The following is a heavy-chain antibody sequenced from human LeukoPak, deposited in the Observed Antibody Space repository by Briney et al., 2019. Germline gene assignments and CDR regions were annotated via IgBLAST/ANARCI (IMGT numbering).Heavy chain of an antibody. V-gene: IGHV4-61*02. D-gene: IGHD6-19*01. CDR3: ARRISAVAGSSWY. CDR1: GDSISNGTYY. CDR2: IYSTGST. J-gene: IGHJ4*02. Sequence: SQTLSLTCTVSGDSISNGTYYWNWIRQPAGKGLEWIGRIYSTGSTNYNPSLKSRVTISVDTSKNQFSLKLSSVTAADTAVYYCARRISAVAGSSWYWGQGTLVTVSS.